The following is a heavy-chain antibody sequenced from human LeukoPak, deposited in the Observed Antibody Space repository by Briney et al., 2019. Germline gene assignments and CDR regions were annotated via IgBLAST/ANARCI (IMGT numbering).Heavy chain of an antibody. D-gene: IGHD5/OR15-5a*01. V-gene: IGHV4-4*02. CDR3: ARAGFVSPPYYYYYMDV. CDR2: IYHSGST. J-gene: IGHJ6*03. Sequence: GSLRLSCATSGFTFSSYAMSWIRQPPGKGLEWIGEIYHSGSTNYNPSLKSRVTISVDKSKNQFSLKLSSVTAADTAVYYCARAGFVSPPYYYYYMDVWGKGTTVTVSS. CDR1: GFTFSSYAM.